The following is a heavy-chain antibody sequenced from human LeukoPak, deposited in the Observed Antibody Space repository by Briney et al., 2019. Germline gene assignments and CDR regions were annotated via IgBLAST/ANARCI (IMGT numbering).Heavy chain of an antibody. V-gene: IGHV3-7*01. CDR1: GFTFSSYC. J-gene: IGHJ4*02. D-gene: IGHD3-10*01. Sequence: GGSLRLFCAASGFTFSSYCMSGVRQAPGKGLEWVVNIKQNGSEKYYVDSGKGRFTISRDNAKNSLYLQMNSLRAEDTAIYYCARGKRFGELFYFDYWGQGTLVTVSS. CDR2: IKQNGSEK. CDR3: ARGKRFGELFYFDY.